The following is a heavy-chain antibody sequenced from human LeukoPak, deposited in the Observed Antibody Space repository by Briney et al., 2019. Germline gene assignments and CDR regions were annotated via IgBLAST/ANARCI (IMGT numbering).Heavy chain of an antibody. CDR2: TKPDGSAE. CDR1: GFSFRNW. J-gene: IGHJ4*02. V-gene: IGHV3-7*01. CDR3: ARDGGLHTNFDY. Sequence: GGSLRHSCAASGFSFRNWMGWVRQAPGKGLEWVANTKPDGSAEYYADSVRGRFTASRDNANNLLYLQMNRLKAEDTAVYYCARDGGLHTNFDYWGQGTLVTVPS. D-gene: IGHD2-15*01.